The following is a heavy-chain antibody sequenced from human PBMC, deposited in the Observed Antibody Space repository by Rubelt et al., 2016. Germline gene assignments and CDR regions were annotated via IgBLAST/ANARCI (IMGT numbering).Heavy chain of an antibody. Sequence: EVQLVQPGAEVKKPGESLRISCKGSGYSFTSYWIGWVRQMPGKGLEWMGIIYPGDSDTRYSPSVQGQGTISADKSISTAYLQWSSLKASDTAMYYCARVTTVTNDNWFDPWGQGTLVTVSS. D-gene: IGHD4-17*01. J-gene: IGHJ5*02. CDR2: IYPGDSDT. V-gene: IGHV5-51*01. CDR1: GYSFTSYW. CDR3: ARVTTVTNDNWFDP.